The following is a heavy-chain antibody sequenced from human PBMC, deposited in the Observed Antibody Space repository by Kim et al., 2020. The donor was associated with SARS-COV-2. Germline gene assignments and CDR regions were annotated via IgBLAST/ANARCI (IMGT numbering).Heavy chain of an antibody. V-gene: IGHV4-59*08. CDR1: GGSLRRYY. CDR3: ARLDNRICGSFDP. CDR2: IYHSGGP. J-gene: IGHJ5*02. D-gene: IGHD5-12*01. Sequence: SETLSLTCTVSGGSLRRYYWNWIRQSPGKGLEWIVHIYHSGGPRYSPSLNGRVTISVDTSKTQFSLKVNSVTAADTAVYYCARLDNRICGSFDPWCQG.